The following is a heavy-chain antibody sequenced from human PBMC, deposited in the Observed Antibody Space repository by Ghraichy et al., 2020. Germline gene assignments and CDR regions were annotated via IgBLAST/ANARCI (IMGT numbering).Heavy chain of an antibody. J-gene: IGHJ5*02. CDR1: GGSISSGDYY. CDR3: ARGRYYYENSGFYYDDP. Sequence: SETLYLTCTVSGGSISSGDYYWSWIRQPPGEGLEWLGYIYYFSGSTDYNPSLKSRVTISVDTSKNQFSLNLSSVTAADTAVYYCARGRYYYENSGFYYDDPWGQGTLVTVSS. D-gene: IGHD3-22*01. CDR2: IYYFSGST. V-gene: IGHV4-30-4*01.